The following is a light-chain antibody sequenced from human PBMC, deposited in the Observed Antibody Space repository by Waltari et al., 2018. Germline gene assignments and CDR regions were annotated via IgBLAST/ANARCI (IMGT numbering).Light chain of an antibody. Sequence: QSALTQPASVSGSPGQSITISCAGTSSDVGNYNVVSWYQQHPGKVPKLIIDEVTQRPSGVSDRFSGSKSGNTASLTISGLQPEDEANYYCCSYAGGGTPRLLFGGGTEVTVL. V-gene: IGLV2-23*02. CDR1: SSDVGNYNV. J-gene: IGLJ2*01. CDR3: CSYAGGGTPRLL. CDR2: EVT.